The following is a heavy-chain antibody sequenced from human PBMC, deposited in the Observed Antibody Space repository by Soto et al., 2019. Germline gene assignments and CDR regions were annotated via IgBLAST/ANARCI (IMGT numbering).Heavy chain of an antibody. CDR3: ARGSVASIAAAWFDP. D-gene: IGHD6-13*01. CDR1: GGSISSGGYY. CDR2: IYYSGST. J-gene: IGHJ5*02. V-gene: IGHV4-31*03. Sequence: QVQLQESGPGLVKPSQTLSLTCTVSGGSISSGGYYWSWIRQHPGKGLEWIGYIYYSGSTYYNPALNSRVTVSVDTSKSQFSLKLSSVTAADTAVYYCARGSVASIAAAWFDPWGQGTLVTVSS.